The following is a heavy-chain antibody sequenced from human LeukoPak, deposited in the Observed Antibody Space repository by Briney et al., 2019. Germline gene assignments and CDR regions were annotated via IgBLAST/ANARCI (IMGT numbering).Heavy chain of an antibody. V-gene: IGHV1-2*02. J-gene: IGHJ5*02. CDR2: INPNSGGT. CDR1: GYTFTGYY. Sequence: ASVKVSCKASGYTFTGYYMHWVRQAPGQGLEWMGWINPNSGGTNYAQKFQGRVTMTRDTSISTAYMELSRLRSDDTAVYYCARDDKMYGGWFDAWGQGTRVTVSS. CDR3: ARDDKMYGGWFDA. D-gene: IGHD2-8*01.